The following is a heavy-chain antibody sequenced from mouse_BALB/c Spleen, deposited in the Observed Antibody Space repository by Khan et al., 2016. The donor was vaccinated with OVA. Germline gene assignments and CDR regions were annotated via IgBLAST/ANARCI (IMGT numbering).Heavy chain of an antibody. D-gene: IGHD1-1*01. V-gene: IGHV3-1*02. CDR1: GYSITSGYS. CDR3: ARSGTTVVAYWYFDV. J-gene: IGHJ1*01. CDR2: IHYSGST. Sequence: VQLEESGPDLVKPSQSLSLTCTVTGYSITSGYSWHWIRQFPGNKLEWMGYIHYSGSTNYNPSLKSRISITRDTSKYQFFLQLNSVTTEDTATYYCARSGTTVVAYWYFDVWGAGTTGTVSS.